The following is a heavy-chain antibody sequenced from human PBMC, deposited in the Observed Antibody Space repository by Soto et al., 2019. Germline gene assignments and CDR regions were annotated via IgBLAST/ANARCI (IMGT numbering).Heavy chain of an antibody. D-gene: IGHD2-21*02. J-gene: IGHJ3*02. CDR3: ASEGLPGDDDDAFEI. CDR1: GFTFSSYG. CDR2: IWYDGGNK. Sequence: QVQLVESGGGVVQPGRSLRLSCAASGFTFSSYGMHWVRQAPGKGLEWVAVIWYDGGNKYYADSVKGRLTISRDNSKNPLYLQMNSLRGQDTALYYCASEGLPGDDDDAFEIWGQGTMVTVS. V-gene: IGHV3-33*01.